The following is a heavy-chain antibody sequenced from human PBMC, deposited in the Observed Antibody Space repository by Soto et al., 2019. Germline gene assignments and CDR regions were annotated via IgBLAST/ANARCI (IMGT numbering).Heavy chain of an antibody. J-gene: IGHJ6*02. D-gene: IGHD3-22*01. CDR3: AREPDSSGWYYYYYGMDV. Sequence: ASVKVSCKASGYTFTSYYMHWVRQAPGQGREWMGIINPSGGRTSYAQKFQGRVTMTRDTSTSTVYMELSSLRSEDTAVYYCAREPDSSGWYYYYYGMDVWGQGTTVTVSS. CDR2: INPSGGRT. CDR1: GYTFTSYY. V-gene: IGHV1-46*01.